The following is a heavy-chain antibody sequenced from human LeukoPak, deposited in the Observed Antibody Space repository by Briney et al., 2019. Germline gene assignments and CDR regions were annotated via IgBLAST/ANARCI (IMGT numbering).Heavy chain of an antibody. Sequence: GGSLTLSCAASGFTFGSYWMSWVRQAPGKGLEWVANIKQDGSEIYYVDSVKGRFTISRDNAKNSLYLQMNSLRADDTAVYYCARARGYCSSTSCYIYGMDVWGQGTTVTVSS. CDR3: ARARGYCSSTSCYIYGMDV. J-gene: IGHJ6*02. CDR1: GFTFGSYW. CDR2: IKQDGSEI. D-gene: IGHD2-2*02. V-gene: IGHV3-7*01.